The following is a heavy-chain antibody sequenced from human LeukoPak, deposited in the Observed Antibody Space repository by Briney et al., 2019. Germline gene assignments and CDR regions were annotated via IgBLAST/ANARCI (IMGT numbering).Heavy chain of an antibody. CDR1: GFTFSSYW. CDR3: ARDKDILTGYSVLDV. D-gene: IGHD3-9*01. CDR2: INTDGSST. Sequence: GGSLRLSCAASGFTFSSYWMHWVRQAPGKGLVWVSRINTDGSSTSYADSVKGRFTISRDNAKNTLYLQMNSLRAEDTAVYYCARDKDILTGYSVLDVWGKGTTVTVSS. J-gene: IGHJ6*04. V-gene: IGHV3-74*01.